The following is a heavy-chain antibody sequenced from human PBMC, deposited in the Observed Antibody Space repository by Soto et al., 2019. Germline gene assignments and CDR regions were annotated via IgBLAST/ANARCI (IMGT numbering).Heavy chain of an antibody. CDR3: ARSSYDYVWGSYLPDKYYFDY. V-gene: IGHV4-34*01. CDR1: GGSFSGYY. D-gene: IGHD3-16*02. J-gene: IGHJ4*02. CDR2: INHSGST. Sequence: SETLSLTCAVYGGSFSGYYWSWIRQPPGKGLEWIGEINHSGSTNYNPSLKSRVTISVGTSKNQFSLKLSSVTAADTAVYYCARSSYDYVWGSYLPDKYYFDYWGQGTLVTVSS.